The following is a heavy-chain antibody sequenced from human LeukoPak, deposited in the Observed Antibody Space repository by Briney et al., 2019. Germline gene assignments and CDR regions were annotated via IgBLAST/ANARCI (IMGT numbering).Heavy chain of an antibody. Sequence: PGRSLRLSCAASGFTFRSYGMHWVRQAPGKGLEWVAIVWYDGNNKYYADSVKGRFTVSRDNSKVTVSLQLNSLRAEDTAVYYCARGSGAAAGAFDYWGQGTLVTVPS. CDR3: ARGSGAAAGAFDY. V-gene: IGHV3-33*01. CDR1: GFTFRSYG. D-gene: IGHD6-13*01. J-gene: IGHJ4*02. CDR2: VWYDGNNK.